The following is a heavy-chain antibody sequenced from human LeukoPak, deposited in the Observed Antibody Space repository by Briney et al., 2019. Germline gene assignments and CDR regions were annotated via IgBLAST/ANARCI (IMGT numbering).Heavy chain of an antibody. CDR2: ISAYNGNT. J-gene: IGHJ4*02. V-gene: IGHV1-18*01. CDR3: ARDLGLGPYDSSAILDY. Sequence: GASVKVSCKASGGTFSSYAISWVRQAPGQGLEWMGWISAYNGNTNYAQKLQGRVTMTTDTSTSTAYMELRSLRSDDTAVYYCARDLGLGPYDSSAILDYWGQGTLVTVSS. D-gene: IGHD3-22*01. CDR1: GGTFSSYA.